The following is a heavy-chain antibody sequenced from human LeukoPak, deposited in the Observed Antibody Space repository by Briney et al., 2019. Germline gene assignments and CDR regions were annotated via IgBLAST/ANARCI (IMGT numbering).Heavy chain of an antibody. V-gene: IGHV3-30-3*01. J-gene: IGHJ4*02. Sequence: GRSLRLSCAASGFTFSSYAMHWVRQAPGKGLEWVAVISYDGSNKYYADSVKGRFTISRDNSKNTLYLQMNSLRREDTAVYYCVSWHSSGWSPFDYWGQGTLVTVSS. D-gene: IGHD6-19*01. CDR1: GFTFSSYA. CDR2: ISYDGSNK. CDR3: VSWHSSGWSPFDY.